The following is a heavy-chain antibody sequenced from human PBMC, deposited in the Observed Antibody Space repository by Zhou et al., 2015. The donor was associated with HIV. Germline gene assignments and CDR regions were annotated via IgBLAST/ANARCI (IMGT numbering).Heavy chain of an antibody. Sequence: EVQLVESGGGLVQPGRSLRLSCAASGIIFRNYWMHWVRQTPGKGLVWVSGINYYGSSTSYADSVKGRFTISRDNAKNTLYLQMSSLRGEDTAVYYCVRDRTSTFRGWYFDLWGLAPWSLSPQ. CDR1: GIIFRNYW. V-gene: IGHV3-74*01. CDR2: INYYGSST. J-gene: IGHJ2*01. D-gene: IGHD3-16*01. CDR3: VRDRTSTFRGWYFDL.